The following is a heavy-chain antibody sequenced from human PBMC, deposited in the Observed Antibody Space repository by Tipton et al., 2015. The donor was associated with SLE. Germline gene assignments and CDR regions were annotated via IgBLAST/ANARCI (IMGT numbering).Heavy chain of an antibody. V-gene: IGHV3-49*03. Sequence: RSLRLSCTASGFTFGDYAMSWFRQAPGKGLEWVGFIRSKAYGGTTEYAASVKGRFTISRDDSKSIAYLQMNSLKTGDTAVYYCTRDLTMVRGVITDYWGQGTLVTVSS. J-gene: IGHJ4*02. CDR3: TRDLTMVRGVITDY. CDR2: IRSKAYGGTT. D-gene: IGHD3-10*01. CDR1: GFTFGDYA.